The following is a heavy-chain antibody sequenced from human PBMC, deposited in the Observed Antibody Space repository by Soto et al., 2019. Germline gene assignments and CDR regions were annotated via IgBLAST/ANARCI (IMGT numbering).Heavy chain of an antibody. CDR2: IWYDGSNK. V-gene: IGHV3-33*01. J-gene: IGHJ4*02. Sequence: GGSLRLSCAASGFTFSSYGMHWVRQAPGKGLEWVAVIWYDGSNKYYADSVKGRFTISRDNSKNTLYLQMNSLRAEDTAVYYCARGPTLVWEWEEYYFDYWGQGTLVTVSS. D-gene: IGHD3-3*01. CDR1: GFTFSSYG. CDR3: ARGPTLVWEWEEYYFDY.